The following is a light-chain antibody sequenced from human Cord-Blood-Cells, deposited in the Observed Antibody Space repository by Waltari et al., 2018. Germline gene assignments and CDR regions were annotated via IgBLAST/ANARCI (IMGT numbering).Light chain of an antibody. CDR1: SSDVGGYHY. CDR3: SSYAGSNSVV. CDR2: EVS. J-gene: IGLJ2*01. Sequence: QSALPQPPSASGSPGRSVPISCTGTSSDVGGYHYVSWYQQHPGKAPKLMIYEVSKRPSGVPDRFSGSKSGNTASLTVSGLQAEDEADYYCSSYAGSNSVVFGGGTKLTVL. V-gene: IGLV2-8*01.